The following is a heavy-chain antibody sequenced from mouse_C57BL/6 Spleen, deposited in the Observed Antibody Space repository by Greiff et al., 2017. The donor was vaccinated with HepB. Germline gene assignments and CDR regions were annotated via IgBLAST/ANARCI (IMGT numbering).Heavy chain of an antibody. CDR2: IHPNSGST. D-gene: IGHD1-1*01. J-gene: IGHJ1*03. Sequence: QVQLQQSGAELVKPGASVKLSCKASGYTFTSYWMHWVKQRPGQGLEWIGMIHPNSGSTNYNEKFKSKATLTVDKSSSTAYMQLSSLTSEDSAVYYCARYASYYYGSSHWYFDVWGTGTTVTVSS. CDR3: ARYASYYYGSSHWYFDV. CDR1: GYTFTSYW. V-gene: IGHV1-64*01.